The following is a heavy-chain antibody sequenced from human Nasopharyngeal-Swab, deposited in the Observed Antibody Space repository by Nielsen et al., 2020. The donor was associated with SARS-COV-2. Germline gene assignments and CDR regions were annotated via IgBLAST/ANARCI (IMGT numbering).Heavy chain of an antibody. V-gene: IGHV5-10-1*01. CDR2: IDPSDSYT. D-gene: IGHD4-11*01. CDR1: GYSFTSYW. CDR3: ARHDYSNYNWFDP. Sequence: GESLKISCKGSGYSFTSYWISWVRQMPGKGLEWMGRIDPSDSYTNYSPSFQGHVTISADKSISTAYLQWSSLKASDTAMYYCARHDYSNYNWFDPWGQGTLGTVSS. J-gene: IGHJ5*02.